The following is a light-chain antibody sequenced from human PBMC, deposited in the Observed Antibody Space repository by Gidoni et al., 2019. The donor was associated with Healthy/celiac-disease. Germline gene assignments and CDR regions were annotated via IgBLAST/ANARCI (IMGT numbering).Light chain of an antibody. CDR2: QFS. CDR1: QGLVHSDGSTY. J-gene: IGKJ4*01. V-gene: IGKV2-30*02. Sequence: DVVLTQSPLSLPVTLGQPASISCRSSQGLVHSDGSTYLNWFQQRPGQSPRRLIYQFSNRDSGVPDRFSGSGSGTDFTLKISRVEAEYVGLYYCMQGTHWPLTFGGGTKVEIK. CDR3: MQGTHWPLT.